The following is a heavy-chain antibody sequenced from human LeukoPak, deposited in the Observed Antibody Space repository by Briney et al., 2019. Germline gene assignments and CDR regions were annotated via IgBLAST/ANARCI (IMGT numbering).Heavy chain of an antibody. CDR2: ISSNGGST. CDR3: ARDSGYYGSGSPDN. V-gene: IGHV3-64*01. D-gene: IGHD3-10*01. CDR1: GFTFSNYA. Sequence: GGSLRLSCAASGFTFSNYAMHWVRQAPGKGLEYVSAISSNGGSTYYANSVKGRFTISRDNSKNTLYLQMGSLRAEDMAVYYCARDSGYYGSGSPDNWGHGTLVTVSS. J-gene: IGHJ4*01.